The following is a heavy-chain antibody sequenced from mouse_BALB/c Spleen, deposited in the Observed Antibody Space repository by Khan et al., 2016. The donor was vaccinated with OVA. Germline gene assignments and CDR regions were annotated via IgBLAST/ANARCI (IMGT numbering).Heavy chain of an antibody. V-gene: IGHV5-17*02. D-gene: IGHD1-1*01. Sequence: VQLQESGGGLVQSGGSRKLSCAASGFTFTSYGMHWIRQAPEKGLEWVAYISSDSSTIYYADTVKGRFTISRDNPKNTLFLQMTSLRSGDTAMYFCATSYFYGYYFDYWGQGTTLTVSS. CDR2: ISSDSSTI. CDR1: GFTFTSYG. J-gene: IGHJ2*01. CDR3: ATSYFYGYYFDY.